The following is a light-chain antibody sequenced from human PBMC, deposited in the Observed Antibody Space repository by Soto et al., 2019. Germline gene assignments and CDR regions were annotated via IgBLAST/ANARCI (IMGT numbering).Light chain of an antibody. CDR2: DVS. CDR3: SSYTSSTTLVV. CDR1: SSDVGGYNY. V-gene: IGLV2-14*01. J-gene: IGLJ2*01. Sequence: QSALTQPASVSGSPGQSITISCTGTSSDVGGYNYVSWYQQHPGKAPKLMICDVSNRPSGVSNRFSGSKSGNTASLTISGLAAEDEADYYCSSYTSSTTLVVFGGGTKLTVL.